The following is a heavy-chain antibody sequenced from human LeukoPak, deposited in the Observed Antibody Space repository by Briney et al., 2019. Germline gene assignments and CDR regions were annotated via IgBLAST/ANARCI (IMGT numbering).Heavy chain of an antibody. CDR3: AKGLDDFDI. Sequence: GGSLRLSCAASGFTFSSYGMHWVRQAPGKGLEWVAVISYDGSNKYYADSVKGRFTISRDNSKNTLYLQMNSLRAEDTAVYYCAKGLDDFDIWGQGTMVTVSS. CDR2: ISYDGSNK. V-gene: IGHV3-30*18. CDR1: GFTFSSYG. J-gene: IGHJ3*02.